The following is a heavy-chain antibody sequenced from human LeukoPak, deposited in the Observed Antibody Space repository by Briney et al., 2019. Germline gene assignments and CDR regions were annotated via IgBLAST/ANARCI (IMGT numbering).Heavy chain of an antibody. V-gene: IGHV3-23*01. J-gene: IGHJ5*02. D-gene: IGHD6-13*01. CDR2: ISGSGGSI. Sequence: PGGSLRLSCAASGFTFSSYAMSWVRQAPGKGLEWVSVISGSGGSIYYADSVKGRFTVSRDNAKNSLYLQMNSLRAEDTALYYCVRGGDSRRNWFDPWGQGTLVTVSS. CDR1: GFTFSSYA. CDR3: VRGGDSRRNWFDP.